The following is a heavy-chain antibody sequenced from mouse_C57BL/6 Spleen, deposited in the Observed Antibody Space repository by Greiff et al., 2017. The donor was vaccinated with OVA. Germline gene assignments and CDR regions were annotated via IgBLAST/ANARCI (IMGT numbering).Heavy chain of an antibody. CDR1: GYAFSSYW. Sequence: QVQLQQSGAELVKPGASVKISCKASGYAFSSYWMNWVKQRPGTGLEWIGQIYPGDGDTNYNGKFKGKATLTADKSSSTAYMQLSSLTSEDSAVYFCARDYCGSGFAYWGQGTLVTVSA. V-gene: IGHV1-80*01. J-gene: IGHJ3*01. D-gene: IGHD1-1*01. CDR2: IYPGDGDT. CDR3: ARDYCGSGFAY.